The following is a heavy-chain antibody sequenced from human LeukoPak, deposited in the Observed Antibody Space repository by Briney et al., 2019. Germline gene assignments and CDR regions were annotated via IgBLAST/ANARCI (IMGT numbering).Heavy chain of an antibody. Sequence: GASVKVSCKASGYTFTSYAMQWVRQARGQRLEWIGRIVVGSGNTNYAQKFQERVTITRDMSTSTAYMELSSLRSEDTAVYYCAADPLAFGELSPPGMDVWGQGTTVTVSS. V-gene: IGHV1-58*02. CDR1: GYTFTSYA. J-gene: IGHJ6*02. D-gene: IGHD3-10*01. CDR2: IVVGSGNT. CDR3: AADPLAFGELSPPGMDV.